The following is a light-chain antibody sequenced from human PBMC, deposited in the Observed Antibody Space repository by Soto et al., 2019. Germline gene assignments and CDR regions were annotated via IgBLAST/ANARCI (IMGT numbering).Light chain of an antibody. Sequence: EIAMTQSPDTLSVSPGDRAALSCRASQGVRSDLAWYQQKAGQSPSLLIYGASTRAAETPARFSGSGSETEFTLTISSLQSEDFAVYYCQQYSKWPLTFGGGTKVEIK. CDR2: GAS. CDR1: QGVRSD. V-gene: IGKV3-15*01. J-gene: IGKJ4*01. CDR3: QQYSKWPLT.